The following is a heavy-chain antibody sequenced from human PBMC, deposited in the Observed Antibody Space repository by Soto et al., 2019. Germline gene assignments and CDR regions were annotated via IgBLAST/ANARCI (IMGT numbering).Heavy chain of an antibody. CDR2: IWYDGSNK. Sequence: QVQLVESGGGVVQPGRSLRLSCAASGFTFSSYGMHWVRQAPGKGLEWVAVIWYDGSNKYYADSVKGRFTISRDNSKNTLYLQMNSLRAEDTAVYYCARDRDGMIRPYYFDYWGQGTLVTVSS. D-gene: IGHD3-10*01. J-gene: IGHJ4*02. CDR3: ARDRDGMIRPYYFDY. V-gene: IGHV3-33*01. CDR1: GFTFSSYG.